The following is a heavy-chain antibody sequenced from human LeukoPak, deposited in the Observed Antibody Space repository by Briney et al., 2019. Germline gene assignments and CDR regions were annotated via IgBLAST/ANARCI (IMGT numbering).Heavy chain of an antibody. CDR2: MNPNSGNT. Sequence: ASVKVSCKASGYTFTSYDINWVRQATGQGLEWMGWMNPNSGNTGYAQKFQGRVTMTRNTSVSTAYMELSSLRSEDTAVYYCARDLWFGEFPYGMDVWGQGTTVTVSS. D-gene: IGHD3-10*01. CDR1: GYTFTSYD. V-gene: IGHV1-8*01. J-gene: IGHJ6*02. CDR3: ARDLWFGEFPYGMDV.